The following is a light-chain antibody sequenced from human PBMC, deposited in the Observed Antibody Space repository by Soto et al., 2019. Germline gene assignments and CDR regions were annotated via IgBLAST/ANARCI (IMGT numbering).Light chain of an antibody. J-gene: IGKJ4*01. CDR2: GTS. V-gene: IGKV3-20*01. CDR3: QQYASSPLLT. CDR1: QTIGRTY. Sequence: ILLTRSPGTLSLSPVEIATLSYIPSQTIGRTYLAWYQQKPGQAPRLLIFGTSSRATGIPDRFSGSGSGTDFTLSISRLEPEDFAVYYCQQYASSPLLTFGGGTKVDI.